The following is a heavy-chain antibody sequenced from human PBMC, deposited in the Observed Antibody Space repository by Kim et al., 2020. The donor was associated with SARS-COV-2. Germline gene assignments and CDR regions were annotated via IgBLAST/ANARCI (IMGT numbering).Heavy chain of an antibody. Sequence: GTTDQNPALKSRVTMSMDTPKNQFSLKLTFMTAADTAVYFCARGRFGDLWGQGTLVTVSS. D-gene: IGHD3-10*01. V-gene: IGHV4-4*06. CDR2: GTT. J-gene: IGHJ5*02. CDR3: ARGRFGDL.